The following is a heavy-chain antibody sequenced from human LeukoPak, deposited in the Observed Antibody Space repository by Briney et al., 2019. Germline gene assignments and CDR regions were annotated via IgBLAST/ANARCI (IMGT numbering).Heavy chain of an antibody. CDR1: GGSISSGSYY. Sequence: SETLSLTCTVSGGSISSGSYYWSWIRQPAGKGLEWIGRIYTSGSTNYNPSLKSRVTISVDTSKNQFSLKLSSVTAADTAVYYCAKTYGSGFYPWGQGTLVTVSS. V-gene: IGHV4-61*02. J-gene: IGHJ5*02. CDR2: IYTSGST. CDR3: AKTYGSGFYP. D-gene: IGHD3-10*01.